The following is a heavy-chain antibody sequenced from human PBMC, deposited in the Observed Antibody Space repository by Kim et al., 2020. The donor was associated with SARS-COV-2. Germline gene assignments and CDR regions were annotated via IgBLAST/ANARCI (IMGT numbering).Heavy chain of an antibody. V-gene: IGHV3-48*02. CDR1: GFTFSSYS. J-gene: IGHJ6*02. D-gene: IGHD5-12*01. CDR3: ARAQHEDIVATSNYYYYGMDV. CDR2: ISSSSSTI. Sequence: GGSLRLSCAASGFTFSSYSMNWVRQAPGKGLEWVSYISSSSSTIYYADSVKGRFTISRDNAKNSLYLQMNSLRDEDTAVYYCARAQHEDIVATSNYYYYGMDVWGQGTTVTVSS.